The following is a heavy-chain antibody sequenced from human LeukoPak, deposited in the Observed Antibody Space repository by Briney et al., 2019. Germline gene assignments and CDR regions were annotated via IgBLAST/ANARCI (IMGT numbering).Heavy chain of an antibody. CDR1: GFTFSNYT. D-gene: IGHD3-9*01. CDR3: ASSAGGVRHFDDFYRGNYFDY. CDR2: ISGDGSIT. V-gene: IGHV3-23*01. J-gene: IGHJ4*02. Sequence: PGGSLRLSCAVSGFTFSNYTMGWVRQAAGKGLEWVSAISGDGSITYYADSVKGRFTISRDNSKNSVCLQMSSLRAEDTAIYYCASSAGGVRHFDDFYRGNYFDYWGRGSLVTVSS.